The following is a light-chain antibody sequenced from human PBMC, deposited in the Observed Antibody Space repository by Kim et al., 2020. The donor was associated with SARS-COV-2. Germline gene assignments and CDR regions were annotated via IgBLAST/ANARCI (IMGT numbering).Light chain of an antibody. CDR2: AAS. Sequence: DIQMTQSPSSLSASVGDRVTITCRASQSISSFLNWYQQKPGKAPKLLIYAASSLQSGVPSKFSGSGSGTDFTLTISSLQPEDFATYYCQQSYSTPRYTFGQGTNWRS. J-gene: IGKJ2*01. CDR1: QSISSF. CDR3: QQSYSTPRYT. V-gene: IGKV1-39*01.